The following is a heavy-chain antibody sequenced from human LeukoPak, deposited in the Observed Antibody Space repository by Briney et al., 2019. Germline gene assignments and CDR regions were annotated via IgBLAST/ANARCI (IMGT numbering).Heavy chain of an antibody. CDR2: IYTSGST. V-gene: IGHV4-4*07. CDR1: GGSISSYY. Sequence: PSETLSLTCTVSGGSISSYYWSWLRQPAGKGLEWIGRIYTSGSTNYNPSLKSRVTMSVDTSKNQFSLKLSSVTAADTAVYYCARGTKYSSIYYFDYWGQGTLVTVSS. J-gene: IGHJ4*02. D-gene: IGHD6-13*01. CDR3: ARGTKYSSIYYFDY.